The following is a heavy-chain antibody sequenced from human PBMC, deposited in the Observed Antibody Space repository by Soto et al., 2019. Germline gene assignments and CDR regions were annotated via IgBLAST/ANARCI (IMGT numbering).Heavy chain of an antibody. CDR3: ARGPKSWNYFLSGFEY. CDR2: INAGNANT. D-gene: IGHD1-7*01. J-gene: IGHJ4*02. CDR1: GYTFTNYA. Sequence: ASVKVSCKASGYTFTNYAIHWVRQAPGQRLEWMGWINAGNANTKYSQKFQDRVTITGDTSASTTYMDLSSLRSEDTAVYYCARGPKSWNYFLSGFEYWGPGSRVTVPS. V-gene: IGHV1-3*01.